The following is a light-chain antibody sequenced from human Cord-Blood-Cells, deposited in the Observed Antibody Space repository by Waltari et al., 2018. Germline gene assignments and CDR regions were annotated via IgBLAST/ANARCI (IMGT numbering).Light chain of an antibody. CDR2: EVS. V-gene: IGLV2-14*01. Sequence: QSALTQPASVSGSPGQSITLACPASSSAGGGYNSVTWYPQHPGKAPKLMIYEVSNRPSGVSNRFSGSKSGNTASLTISGLQAEDEADYYCSSYTSSSTVVFGGGTKLTVL. CDR3: SSYTSSSTVV. J-gene: IGLJ2*01. CDR1: SSAGGGYNS.